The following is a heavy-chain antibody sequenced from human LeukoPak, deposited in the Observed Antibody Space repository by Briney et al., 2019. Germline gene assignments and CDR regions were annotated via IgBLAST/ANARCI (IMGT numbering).Heavy chain of an antibody. Sequence: SETLSLTCTVSGGSISSYYWSWIRQPPGKGLEWIGYIYYSGSTNYNPSLKSRVTISVDTSKNQFSLKPSSVTAADTAVYYCARVVGVVPAAVFFDYWGQGTLVTVSS. D-gene: IGHD2-2*01. V-gene: IGHV4-59*01. CDR3: ARVVGVVPAAVFFDY. J-gene: IGHJ4*02. CDR1: GGSISSYY. CDR2: IYYSGST.